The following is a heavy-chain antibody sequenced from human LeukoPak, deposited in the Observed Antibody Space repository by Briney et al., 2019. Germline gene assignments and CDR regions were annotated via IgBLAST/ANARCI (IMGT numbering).Heavy chain of an antibody. CDR2: INPIFGTA. V-gene: IGHV1-69*05. D-gene: IGHD1-26*01. J-gene: IGHJ4*02. CDR1: GGTFSSYA. Sequence: ASVKVSCKASGGTFSSYAISWVRQAPGQGLEGMGGINPIFGTANYAQKFQGRVTITTDESTSTAYMELSSLRSEDTAVYYCARGEWELPRRGYYFDYWGQGTLVTVSS. CDR3: ARGEWELPRRGYYFDY.